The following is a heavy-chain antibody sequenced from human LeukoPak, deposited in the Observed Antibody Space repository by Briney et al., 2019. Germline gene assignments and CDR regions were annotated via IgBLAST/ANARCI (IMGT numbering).Heavy chain of an antibody. Sequence: SETLSLTCTVSGASFSSDRFYWPWVRQPAGKGLEWIGRIKSSNTNYNPSLKSRVSISLDTSTNEFSLKLSFLAAADTAVYYCARVPDWTYVPDYWGQGTLVTVSS. CDR3: ARVPDWTYVPDY. D-gene: IGHD3-16*01. CDR1: GASFSSDRFY. J-gene: IGHJ4*02. V-gene: IGHV4-61*02. CDR2: IKSSNT.